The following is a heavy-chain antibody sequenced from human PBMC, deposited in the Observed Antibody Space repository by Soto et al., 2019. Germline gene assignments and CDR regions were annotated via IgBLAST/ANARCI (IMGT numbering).Heavy chain of an antibody. CDR2: IYSGGST. CDR3: ARDYGGSTYGMDV. Sequence: EVQLVESGGGLIQPGGSLRLSCAASGFTVSSNYMSWVRQAPGKGLEWVSVIYSGGSTYYADSVKGRFTISRDNSKNSLYLQMNSLRAEDTAVYYCARDYGGSTYGMDVWCQGTTVTVSS. V-gene: IGHV3-53*01. CDR1: GFTVSSNY. J-gene: IGHJ6*02. D-gene: IGHD2-15*01.